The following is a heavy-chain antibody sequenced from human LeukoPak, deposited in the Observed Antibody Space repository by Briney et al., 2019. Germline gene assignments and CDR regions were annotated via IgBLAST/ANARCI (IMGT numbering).Heavy chain of an antibody. V-gene: IGHV3-23*01. CDR2: VTGIVGRT. CDR3: AKYMTPDTVAAIPPFDY. Sequence: GGSLRLSCAASGFGFSSYAVSWVRQGPRKGLEWVSSVTGIVGRTYYADSVDGRFTISRDNSKSTVYLQMNSLRAEDTAVYYCAKYMTPDTVAAIPPFDYWGQGTLVTVSS. D-gene: IGHD5-12*01. CDR1: GFGFSSYA. J-gene: IGHJ4*02.